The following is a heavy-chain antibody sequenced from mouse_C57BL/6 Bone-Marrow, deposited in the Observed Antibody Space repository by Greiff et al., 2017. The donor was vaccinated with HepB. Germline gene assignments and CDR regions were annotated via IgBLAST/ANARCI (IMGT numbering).Heavy chain of an antibody. CDR1: GYTFTDYY. CDR3: ASYGSSFYWYFDV. D-gene: IGHD1-1*01. J-gene: IGHJ1*03. V-gene: IGHV1-19*01. Sequence: EVQLQQSGPVLVKPGASVKMSCKASGYTFTDYYMNWVKQSHGKSLEWIGVINPYNGGTSYNQKFKGKATLTVDTSSSTAYMQLSSLTSGDSAVYYCASYGSSFYWYFDVWGTGTTVTVSS. CDR2: INPYNGGT.